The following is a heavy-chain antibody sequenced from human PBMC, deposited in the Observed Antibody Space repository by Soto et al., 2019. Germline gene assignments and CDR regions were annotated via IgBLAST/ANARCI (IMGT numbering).Heavy chain of an antibody. Sequence: VGSLRLSCAASGFTFSSYSMNWVRQAPGKGLEWVSYISSSSSTIYYADSVKGRFTISRDNAKNSLYLQMNSLRDEDTAVYYCARTSSFKYYYDSSGYPFDYWGQGTLVTVSS. J-gene: IGHJ4*02. D-gene: IGHD3-22*01. CDR1: GFTFSSYS. CDR2: ISSSSSTI. V-gene: IGHV3-48*02. CDR3: ARTSSFKYYYDSSGYPFDY.